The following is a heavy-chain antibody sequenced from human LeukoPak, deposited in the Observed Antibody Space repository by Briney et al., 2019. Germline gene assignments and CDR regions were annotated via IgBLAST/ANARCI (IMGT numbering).Heavy chain of an antibody. Sequence: GASVKVSCKASGYTFTSYGISWVRQAPGQGREWMGWISAYNGNTNYAQKLQGRVTMTTDTSTSTAYMELRSLRSDDTAVYYCARDLGTGRDGYNPSDYWGQGTLVTVSS. D-gene: IGHD5-24*01. J-gene: IGHJ4*02. V-gene: IGHV1-18*01. CDR3: ARDLGTGRDGYNPSDY. CDR1: GYTFTSYG. CDR2: ISAYNGNT.